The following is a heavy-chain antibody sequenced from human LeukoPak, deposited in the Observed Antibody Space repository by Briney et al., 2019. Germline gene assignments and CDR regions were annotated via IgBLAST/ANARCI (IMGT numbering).Heavy chain of an antibody. V-gene: IGHV3-48*03. CDR1: GFTFSSYE. Sequence: GGSLRLSCAASGFTFSSYEMNWVRQAPGKGLEWVSYISGSGSTIYYADSVKGRFTISRDNAKNSLYLQMNSLRAEDTAVYYCARDLRCGGDCPGYWGQGTPVTVSS. J-gene: IGHJ4*02. D-gene: IGHD2-21*02. CDR2: ISGSGSTI. CDR3: ARDLRCGGDCPGY.